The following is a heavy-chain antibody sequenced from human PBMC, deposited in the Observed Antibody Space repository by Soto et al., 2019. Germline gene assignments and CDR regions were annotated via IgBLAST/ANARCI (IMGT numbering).Heavy chain of an antibody. CDR1: GFTFSSYA. CDR3: ARDLTPSIWFGFSFGGYGMDV. D-gene: IGHD3-10*01. Sequence: GGSLRLSCAASGFTFSSYAMHWVRQAPGKGLEWVAVISYDGSNKYYADSVKGRFTISRDNSKNTLYLQMNSLRAEDTAVYYCARDLTPSIWFGFSFGGYGMDVWGQGTTVTVSS. V-gene: IGHV3-30-3*01. CDR2: ISYDGSNK. J-gene: IGHJ6*02.